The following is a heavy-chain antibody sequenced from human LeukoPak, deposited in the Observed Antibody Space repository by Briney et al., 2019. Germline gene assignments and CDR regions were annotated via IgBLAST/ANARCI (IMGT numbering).Heavy chain of an antibody. CDR1: GGSITGYY. CDR2: IHYTGAT. CDR3: ARGNILTRHCFDF. Sequence: PSETLSLTCAVYGGSITGYYWSWIRQTPGRGLEWVGEIHYTGATSYNPSLKSRATISTDTSKNQFSLRLSSVTAADTAVYYCARGNILTRHCFDFWGQGALVTVSS. D-gene: IGHD3-9*01. J-gene: IGHJ4*02. V-gene: IGHV4-34*01.